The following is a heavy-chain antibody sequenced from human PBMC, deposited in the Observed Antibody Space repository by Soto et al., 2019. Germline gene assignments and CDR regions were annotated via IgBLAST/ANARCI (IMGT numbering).Heavy chain of an antibody. D-gene: IGHD3-10*01. CDR2: ISYDGSNK. CDR3: ARDSLGPDYYGSGRLYDY. J-gene: IGHJ4*02. CDR1: GFTFSSYA. Sequence: GESLKISCAASGFTFSSYAMHWVHQAPGKGLEWVAVISYDGSNKYYADSVKGRFTISRDNSKNTLYLQMNSLRAEDMAVYYCARDSLGPDYYGSGRLYDYWGQGTLVTVSS. V-gene: IGHV3-30-3*01.